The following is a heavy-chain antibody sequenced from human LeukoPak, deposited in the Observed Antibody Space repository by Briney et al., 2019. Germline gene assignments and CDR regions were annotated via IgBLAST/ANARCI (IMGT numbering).Heavy chain of an antibody. CDR3: ARARATKIDY. CDR2: ISSSSSTI. Sequence: GGSLRLPCAASGFTFSSYSMNWVRQAPGKGLEWVSYISSSSSTIYYADSVKGRFTISRDNAKNSLYLQMNSLRAEDTAVYYCARARATKIDYWGQGTLVTVSS. J-gene: IGHJ4*02. CDR1: GFTFSSYS. V-gene: IGHV3-48*04.